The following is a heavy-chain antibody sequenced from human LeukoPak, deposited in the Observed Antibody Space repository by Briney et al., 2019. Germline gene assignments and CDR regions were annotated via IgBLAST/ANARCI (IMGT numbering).Heavy chain of an antibody. Sequence: SETLSLTCTVSSYSISSGYYWGWIRQPPGKGLEWIGSIYHSGSTYYNPSLKSRVTISVDTSKNQFSLKLSSVTAADTAVYYCASLLKEDSSGYYEFQFDYWGQGTLVTVSS. CDR2: IYHSGST. D-gene: IGHD3-22*01. CDR1: SYSISSGYY. V-gene: IGHV4-38-2*02. CDR3: ASLLKEDSSGYYEFQFDY. J-gene: IGHJ4*02.